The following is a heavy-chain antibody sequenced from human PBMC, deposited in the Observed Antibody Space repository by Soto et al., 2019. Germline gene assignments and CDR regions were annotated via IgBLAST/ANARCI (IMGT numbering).Heavy chain of an antibody. CDR3: AKSHIVATLSPAIFDY. CDR1: GFTFDDYA. CDR2: ISWSSGSI. Sequence: EVQLVESGGGLVQPGRSLRLSCAASGFTFDDYAMHWVRQAPGKGLEWVSGISWSSGSIEYGDSVRGRFTISRDNAKNSLYLQLNSLRPEDTALYFSAKSHIVATLSPAIFDYWGQGILVTVSS. D-gene: IGHD5-12*01. J-gene: IGHJ4*02. V-gene: IGHV3-9*01.